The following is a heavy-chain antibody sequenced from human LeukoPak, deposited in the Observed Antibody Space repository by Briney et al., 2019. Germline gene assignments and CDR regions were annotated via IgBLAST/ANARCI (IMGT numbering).Heavy chain of an antibody. Sequence: GGSLRLSCAASGFSFTTFAMGWVRQAPGKGLEWVSGINPGGDDTNYADSVKGRFTISRDNSRNTLYLQMNSLRAEDTAVYYCAKEWERGYYGSGSYNPTDYWGQGTLVTVSS. J-gene: IGHJ4*02. D-gene: IGHD3-10*01. V-gene: IGHV3-23*01. CDR1: GFSFTTFA. CDR3: AKEWERGYYGSGSYNPTDY. CDR2: INPGGDDT.